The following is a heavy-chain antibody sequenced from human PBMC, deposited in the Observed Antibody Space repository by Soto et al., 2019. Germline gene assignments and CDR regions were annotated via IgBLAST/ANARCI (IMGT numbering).Heavy chain of an antibody. CDR2: INHSGST. J-gene: IGHJ4*02. Sequence: SETLSLTCAVYGGSFSGYYWSWIRQPPGKGLEWIGEINHSGSTNYNPSLKSRVTISVDTSKNQFSLKLSSVTAADTAVYYCARSPILTGYYPNLNQQYLPNDYWGQGTLVTVSS. D-gene: IGHD3-9*01. V-gene: IGHV4-34*01. CDR3: ARSPILTGYYPNLNQQYLPNDY. CDR1: GGSFSGYY.